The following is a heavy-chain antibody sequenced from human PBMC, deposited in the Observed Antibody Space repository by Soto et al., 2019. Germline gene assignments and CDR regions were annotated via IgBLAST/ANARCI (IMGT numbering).Heavy chain of an antibody. J-gene: IGHJ6*02. CDR3: TTGAIAAASYYYYYYGMDV. V-gene: IGHV3-15*07. Sequence: GGSLRLSCAASGFTFSNAWMNWVRQAPGKGLERVGRIKSKTDGGTTDYAAPVKGRFTISRDDSKNTLYLQMNSLKTEDTAVYYCTTGAIAAASYYYYYYGMDVWGQGTTVTVSS. CDR2: IKSKTDGGTT. CDR1: GFTFSNAW. D-gene: IGHD6-13*01.